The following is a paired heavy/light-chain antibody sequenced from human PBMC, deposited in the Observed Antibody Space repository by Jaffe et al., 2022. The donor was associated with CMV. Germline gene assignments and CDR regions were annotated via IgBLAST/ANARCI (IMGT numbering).Light chain of an antibody. CDR1: QSVSSSY. CDR3: QQYGSSPTT. V-gene: IGKV3-20*01. Sequence: IVLTQSPGTLSLSPGERATLSCRASQSVSSSYLAWYQQKPGQAPRLLIYGASSRATGIPDRISGSGSGTDFTLTISRLEPEDFAVYYCQQYGSSPTTFGQGTKVEVK. CDR2: GAS. J-gene: IGKJ1*01.
Heavy chain of an antibody. CDR3: AKEIGVHGTPAFQH. CDR1: GFTFSTYA. V-gene: IGHV3-23*04. D-gene: IGHD1-1*01. CDR2: ISDRGEGT. J-gene: IGHJ1*01. Sequence: EVHLVESGGGLVEPGGSLRLSCAASGFTFSTYAMSWVRQPPEKGLEWVSGISDRGEGTYYADSVKGRFTISRDKSKNTLYLQINSLRAEDTAVYYCAKEIGVHGTPAFQHWGQGTLVTVSS.